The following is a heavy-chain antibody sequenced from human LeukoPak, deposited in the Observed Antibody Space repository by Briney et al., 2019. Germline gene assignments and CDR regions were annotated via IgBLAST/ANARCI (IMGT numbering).Heavy chain of an antibody. D-gene: IGHD2-2*01. CDR1: GFVFSSYA. CDR3: ARDLHCSSTSCYAFDI. CDR2: ISAKSDNS. J-gene: IGHJ3*02. Sequence: PGGSLRLSCAASGFVFSSYAFNWVRQAPGKGLEWVSFISAKSDNSYYADSVEGRFTVSRDNAKNSLFLQLNSLRAEDTAVYYCARDLHCSSTSCYAFDIWGQGTMVTVSS. V-gene: IGHV3-21*01.